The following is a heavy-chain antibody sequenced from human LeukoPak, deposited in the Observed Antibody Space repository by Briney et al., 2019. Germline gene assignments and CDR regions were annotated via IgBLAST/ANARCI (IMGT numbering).Heavy chain of an antibody. CDR1: GFTFSSYG. CDR3: AKQRSANTNDFDY. Sequence: PGRSLRLSCAASGFTFSSYGMHWVRQAPGKGLEWVAVISYDGSNKYYADSVKGRFTISRDNSKNTLYLQMNSLRADDTAVYYCAKQRSANTNDFDYWGQGTLVTVSS. V-gene: IGHV3-30*18. J-gene: IGHJ4*02. D-gene: IGHD1-1*01. CDR2: ISYDGSNK.